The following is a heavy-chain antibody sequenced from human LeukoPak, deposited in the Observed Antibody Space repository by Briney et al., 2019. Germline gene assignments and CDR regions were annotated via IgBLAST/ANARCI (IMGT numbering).Heavy chain of an antibody. V-gene: IGHV3-23*01. CDR2: ISDGGDVT. CDR1: GFIFSNYA. J-gene: IGHJ6*02. Sequence: GGSLRLSCEASGFIFSNYAMSWVRQAPGKGLEWVSSISDGGDVTYYADSVKGRFTISRDNSQNTLSVQMSSLRPDDTAVYYCVKKRGPTTSYNMDVWGQGTTVTVSS. D-gene: IGHD2-2*01. CDR3: VKKRGPTTSYNMDV.